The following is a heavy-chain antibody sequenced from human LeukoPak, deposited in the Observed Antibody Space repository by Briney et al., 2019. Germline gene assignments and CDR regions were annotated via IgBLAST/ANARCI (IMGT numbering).Heavy chain of an antibody. V-gene: IGHV5-51*01. D-gene: IGHD2-15*01. CDR1: GYSFTSYW. J-gene: IGHJ4*02. CDR3: ASPTSSCSGGSCYSGFDY. Sequence: GESLKISCKGSGYSFTSYWIGRVRQMPGKGLEWMGIIYPGDSDTRYSPSFQGQVTISADKSISTAYLQWSSLKASDTAIYYCASPTSSCSGGSCYSGFDYWGQGTLVTVSS. CDR2: IYPGDSDT.